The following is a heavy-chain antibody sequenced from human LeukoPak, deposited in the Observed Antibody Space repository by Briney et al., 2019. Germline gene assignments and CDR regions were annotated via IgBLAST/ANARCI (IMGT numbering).Heavy chain of an antibody. CDR1: GFTFSSYE. D-gene: IGHD3-22*01. CDR2: ISSSGSSI. Sequence: GGSLRLSCAASGFTFSSYEMNWVRQAPGKGLEWVSYISSSGSSIYYADTVKGRFTISRDNAKNSLYLQMNSLRAEDTAVYYCARYRRDYSDSGRPIDYFDYWGQGTLVTVSS. CDR3: ARYRRDYSDSGRPIDYFDY. V-gene: IGHV3-48*03. J-gene: IGHJ4*02.